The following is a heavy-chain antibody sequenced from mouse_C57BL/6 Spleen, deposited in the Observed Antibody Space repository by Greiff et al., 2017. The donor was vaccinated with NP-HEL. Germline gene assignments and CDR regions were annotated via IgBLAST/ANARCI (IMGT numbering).Heavy chain of an antibody. J-gene: IGHJ3*01. CDR3: ARDRAHYYGSSPFAY. D-gene: IGHD1-1*01. CDR2: ISDGGSYT. Sequence: DVKLVESGGGLVKPGGSLKLSCAASGFTFSSYAMSWVRQTPEKRLEWVATISDGGSYTYYPDNVKGRFTISRDNAKNNLYLQMSHLKSEDTAMYYCARDRAHYYGSSPFAYWGQGTLVTVSA. CDR1: GFTFSSYA. V-gene: IGHV5-4*01.